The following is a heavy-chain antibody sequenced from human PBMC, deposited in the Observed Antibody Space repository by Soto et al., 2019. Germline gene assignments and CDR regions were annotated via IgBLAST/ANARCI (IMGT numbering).Heavy chain of an antibody. J-gene: IGHJ5*02. Sequence: EVQLLESGGGLVQPGGSLRLSCAASGFTFSSYAMSWVRQAPGKGLEWVSAISGSGGSTYYADSVKGRFTISRDNSKNTLYLQMNSLRAEDTAVYYCAKDWDSSSPIGNWFDPWGQGTLVTVSS. CDR3: AKDWDSSSPIGNWFDP. CDR2: ISGSGGST. CDR1: GFTFSSYA. D-gene: IGHD6-6*01. V-gene: IGHV3-23*01.